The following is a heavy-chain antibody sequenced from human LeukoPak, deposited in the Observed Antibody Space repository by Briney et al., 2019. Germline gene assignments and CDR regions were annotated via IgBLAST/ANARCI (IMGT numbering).Heavy chain of an antibody. Sequence: SCKVSGYTLTELSMHWVRQAPGKGLEWVAFIRYDGSNKYYADSVKGRFTISRDNSKNTLYLQMNSLRAEDTAVYYCAKDLSGSSWSDGYYFDYWGQGTLVTVSS. CDR2: IRYDGSNK. CDR3: AKDLSGSSWSDGYYFDY. CDR1: GYTLTELS. J-gene: IGHJ4*02. D-gene: IGHD6-13*01. V-gene: IGHV3-30*02.